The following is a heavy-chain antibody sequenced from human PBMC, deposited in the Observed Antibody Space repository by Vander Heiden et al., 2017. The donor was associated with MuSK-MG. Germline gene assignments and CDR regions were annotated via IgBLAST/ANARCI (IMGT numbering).Heavy chain of an antibody. D-gene: IGHD2-15*01. J-gene: IGHJ4*02. Sequence: EVQLVESGGGLVQPGGSLRLACAASGFTLSSHWMGWVRQAPGKGLEWVANIKQDGSERYYVDSVKGRFTISSDNAKNSLYLQMNSLRAEDTALYYCARGSGYCSGGSCYPYYFDYWGQGTLVTVSS. CDR3: ARGSGYCSGGSCYPYYFDY. V-gene: IGHV3-7*01. CDR2: IKQDGSER. CDR1: GFTLSSHW.